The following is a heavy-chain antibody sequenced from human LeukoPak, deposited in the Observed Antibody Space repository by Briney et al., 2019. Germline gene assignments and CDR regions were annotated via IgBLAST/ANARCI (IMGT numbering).Heavy chain of an antibody. Sequence: KPSETLSLTCAVYGGSFSGYYWSWIRQPPGKGLEWIGEINHSGSTNYNPPLKSRVTISVDTSKNQFSLKLSSVTAADTAVYYCARTGSYGLPRDYWGQGTLVTVSS. J-gene: IGHJ4*02. CDR1: GGSFSGYY. CDR2: INHSGST. V-gene: IGHV4-34*01. D-gene: IGHD5-18*01. CDR3: ARTGSYGLPRDY.